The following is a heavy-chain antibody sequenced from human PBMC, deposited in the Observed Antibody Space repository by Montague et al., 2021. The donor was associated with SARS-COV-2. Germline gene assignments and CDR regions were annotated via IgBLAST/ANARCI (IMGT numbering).Heavy chain of an antibody. Sequence: SETLSLTCTVSGGSISRYFWNWIRQTPGKGLEWMGYVHDIESSIYNPLLQSRITILLDTPQNQFSLRLNAVTAADTAVYYCARVSLGGRDGRTRQYGGLDSWGQGILVTVSS. CDR1: GGSISRYF. D-gene: IGHD3-16*01. J-gene: IGHJ4*02. CDR2: VHDIESS. CDR3: ARVSLGGRDGRTRQYGGLDS. V-gene: IGHV4-59*01.